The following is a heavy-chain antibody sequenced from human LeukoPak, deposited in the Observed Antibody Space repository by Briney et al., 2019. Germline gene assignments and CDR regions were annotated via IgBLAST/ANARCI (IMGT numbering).Heavy chain of an antibody. CDR1: GYTFTGYY. CDR3: ARDMYYYDSRGYPAY. D-gene: IGHD3-22*01. V-gene: IGHV1-2*02. Sequence: ASVKVSCKASGYTFTGYYMHWVRQAPGQGLEWMGWINPNSGGTNYAQKFQGRVTMTRDTSISTAYMELSRLRSDDTAVYYCARDMYYYDSRGYPAYWGQGTLVTVSS. J-gene: IGHJ4*02. CDR2: INPNSGGT.